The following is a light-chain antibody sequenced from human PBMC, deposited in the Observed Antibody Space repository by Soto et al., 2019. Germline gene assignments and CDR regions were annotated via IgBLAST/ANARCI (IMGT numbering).Light chain of an antibody. CDR2: DAS. V-gene: IGKV1-33*01. CDR3: QQYDNLPLT. CDR1: QDISNY. J-gene: IGKJ4*01. Sequence: DIQMTQSPSSLSASVGDRVTITCQASQDISNYLNWYQQKPGKAPKLLIYDASNLETRVPSRFSGSGSGTDFTFTISSMKAEDIATYYCQQYDNLPLTFGGGTKVEIK.